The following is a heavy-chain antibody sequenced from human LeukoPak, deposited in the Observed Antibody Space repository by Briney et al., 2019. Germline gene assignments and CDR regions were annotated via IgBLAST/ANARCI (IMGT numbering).Heavy chain of an antibody. V-gene: IGHV5-51*01. CDR3: ARHSSYTSGWPLDY. J-gene: IGHJ4*02. CDR1: GYTFTNYW. CDR2: IYLGDSDT. D-gene: IGHD6-19*01. Sequence: GEPLKISCQGSGYTFTNYWIGWVRQMSGKGLEWMGIIYLGDSDTRYSPSFQGQITISADKSISTAYLQWSSLKASDTAIYYCARHSSYTSGWPLDYWGQGTLVTVSS.